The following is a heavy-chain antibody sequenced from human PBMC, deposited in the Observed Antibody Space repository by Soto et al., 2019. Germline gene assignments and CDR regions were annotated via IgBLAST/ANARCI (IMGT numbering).Heavy chain of an antibody. CDR2: ITSSSDTI. V-gene: IGHV3-48*01. CDR3: ARESEDLTSNFDY. J-gene: IGHJ4*02. CDR1: GFTFSSYS. Sequence: EVQLVESGGGLVQPGGSLRLSCAASGFTFSSYSMNWVRQAPGKGLEWVSYITSSSDTIYYADSVKGRFTISRDNAKNSLYLEMNSLRAEDTAVYYCARESEDLTSNFDYWGQGTLVTVSS.